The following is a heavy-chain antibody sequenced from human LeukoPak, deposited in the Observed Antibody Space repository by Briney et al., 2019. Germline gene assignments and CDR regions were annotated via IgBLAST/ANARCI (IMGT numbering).Heavy chain of an antibody. CDR3: ASLRFLEWPYAFDI. D-gene: IGHD3-3*01. V-gene: IGHV1-8*03. CDR1: GYTFTSYG. CDR2: MNPNSGNT. Sequence: ASVKVSCKASGYTFTSYGISWVRQATGQGLEWMGWMNPNSGNTGYAQKFQGRVTITRNTSISTAYMELSRLRSDDTAVYYCASLRFLEWPYAFDIWGQGTMVTVSS. J-gene: IGHJ3*02.